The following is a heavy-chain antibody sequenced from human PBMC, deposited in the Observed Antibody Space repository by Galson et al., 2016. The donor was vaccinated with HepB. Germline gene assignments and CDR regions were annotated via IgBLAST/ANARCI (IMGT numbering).Heavy chain of an antibody. Sequence: SETLSLTCTVSGGSISSSTYYWGWVRQPPGKGLEWIGSITYSGRSHYNPSLNIRATISADTSKNQFSLILSSVIAADTAVYYCAKKVRAGTEYNWFDPWGQGILVTVSS. D-gene: IGHD6-19*01. J-gene: IGHJ5*02. CDR1: GGSISSSTYY. V-gene: IGHV4-39*01. CDR2: ITYSGRS. CDR3: AKKVRAGTEYNWFDP.